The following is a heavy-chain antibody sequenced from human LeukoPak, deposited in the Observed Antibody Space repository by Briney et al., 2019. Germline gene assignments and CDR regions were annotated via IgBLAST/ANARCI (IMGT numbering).Heavy chain of an antibody. CDR1: KFTFSNYA. Sequence: GGSLRPSCARCKFTFSNYAMTWVRQAPGKGLEWVSTISSSGGSIFYSDSVKGRFTISRDNSRNTVYLQMSSLRAEDTAVYYCARDYPTSGIVTIFDYWGQGTLVTVSA. J-gene: IGHJ4*02. CDR2: ISSSGGSI. D-gene: IGHD1-1*01. CDR3: ARDYPTSGIVTIFDY. V-gene: IGHV3-23*01.